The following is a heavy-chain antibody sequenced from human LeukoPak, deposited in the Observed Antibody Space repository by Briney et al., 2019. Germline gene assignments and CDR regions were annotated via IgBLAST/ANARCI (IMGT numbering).Heavy chain of an antibody. CDR3: ARFAAGGSYYYYMDV. D-gene: IGHD6-25*01. J-gene: IGHJ6*03. V-gene: IGHV3-48*01. CDR1: GFTFSSYT. CDR2: IGTSSTTI. Sequence: GGSLRLSCAASGFTFSSYTMNWVRQPPGKGLEWVSNIGTSSTTIYYADSVKGRFTISRDNAKNSLYLQMNSLRADDTAVYYCARFAAGGSYYYYMDVWGKGTTVTVPS.